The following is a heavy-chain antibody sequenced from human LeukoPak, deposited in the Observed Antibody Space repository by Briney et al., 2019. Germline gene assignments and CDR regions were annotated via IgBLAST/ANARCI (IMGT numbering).Heavy chain of an antibody. J-gene: IGHJ5*02. D-gene: IGHD3-10*01. CDR2: ISSSSSYI. V-gene: IGHV3-21*01. Sequence: GGSLRLSCAASGFTLSSYSMNWVRQAPGKGLEWVSSISSSSSYIYYADSVKGRFTISRDNAKNSLYLQMNSLRAEDTAVYYCATDHETHYGSGSYRFDPWGQGTLVTVSS. CDR1: GFTLSSYS. CDR3: ATDHETHYGSGSYRFDP.